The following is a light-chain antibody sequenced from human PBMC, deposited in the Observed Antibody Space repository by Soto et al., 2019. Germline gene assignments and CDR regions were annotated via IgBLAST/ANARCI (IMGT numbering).Light chain of an antibody. CDR2: HTS. Sequence: ETVLTQSPGTLSLSPGERATLSCRASQSVGGSIAWYQQRPGQAPRLLVYHTSNRATGIPDRFSASGSGTDFTLTISRLEPEYFAVYYCQQYESSPRTIGHGTKV. CDR1: QSVGGS. CDR3: QQYESSPRT. V-gene: IGKV3-20*01. J-gene: IGKJ1*01.